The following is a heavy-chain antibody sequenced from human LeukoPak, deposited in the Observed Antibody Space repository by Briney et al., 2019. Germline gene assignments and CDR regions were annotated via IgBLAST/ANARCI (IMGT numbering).Heavy chain of an antibody. V-gene: IGHV4-39*07. CDR3: ATGIAAADNWFDP. CDR2: IYYSGST. J-gene: IGHJ5*02. CDR1: GGSISSSSYY. D-gene: IGHD6-13*01. Sequence: SETLSLTCTVSGGSISSSSYYWGWIRQPPGKGLEWIGSIYYSGSTYYNPSLKSRVTISVDTSKNQSSLKLSSVTAADTAVYYCATGIAAADNWFDPWGQGTLVTVSS.